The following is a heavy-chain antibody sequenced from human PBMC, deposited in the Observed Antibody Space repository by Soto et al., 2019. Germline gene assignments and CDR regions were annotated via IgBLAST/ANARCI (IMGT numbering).Heavy chain of an antibody. D-gene: IGHD3-10*01. Sequence: PGESLKISCKGSGYSFTSYWISWVRQMPGKGLEWMGRIDPSDSYTNYSPSFQGHVTISADKSISTAYLQRSSLKASDTAMYYCASPSAVSYYYYGMDVWGQGTTVTVSS. CDR3: ASPSAVSYYYYGMDV. CDR2: IDPSDSYT. V-gene: IGHV5-10-1*01. CDR1: GYSFTSYW. J-gene: IGHJ6*02.